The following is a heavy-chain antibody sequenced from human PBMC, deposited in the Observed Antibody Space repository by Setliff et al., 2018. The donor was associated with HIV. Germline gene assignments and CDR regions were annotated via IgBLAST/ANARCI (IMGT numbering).Heavy chain of an antibody. CDR3: ARALGYYCDSSGYVDY. CDR1: GGSFSDYY. CDR2: INRGGST. V-gene: IGHV4-34*01. D-gene: IGHD3-22*01. Sequence: SETLSLTCAVYGGSFSDYYWSWIRQPPGKGLEWIGEINRGGSTNYNPSLKSRVTISLDTSKRQFSLKLSSVTAADTAVYYCARALGYYCDSSGYVDYWGQGTLVTVSS. J-gene: IGHJ4*02.